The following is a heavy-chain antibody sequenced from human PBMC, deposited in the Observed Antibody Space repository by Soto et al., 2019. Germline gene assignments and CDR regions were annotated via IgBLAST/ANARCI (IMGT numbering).Heavy chain of an antibody. CDR2: ISYDGSNK. CDR3: AKDEADIVVVVAATDYYYYYGMDV. V-gene: IGHV3-30*18. CDR1: GFTFSSYG. D-gene: IGHD2-15*01. Sequence: QVQLVESGGGVVQPGRSLRLSCAASGFTFSSYGMHGVRQAPGKGLEWVAVISYDGSNKYYADSVKGRFTISRDNSKNTLYLQMNSLRAEDTAVYYCAKDEADIVVVVAATDYYYYYGMDVWGQGTTVTVSS. J-gene: IGHJ6*02.